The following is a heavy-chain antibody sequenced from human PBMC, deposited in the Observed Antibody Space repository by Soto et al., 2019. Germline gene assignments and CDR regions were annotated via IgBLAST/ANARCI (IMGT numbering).Heavy chain of an antibody. D-gene: IGHD6-19*01. CDR2: ISYDGSNK. Sequence: QVQLVESGGGVVQPGRSLRLSCAASGFTFSSYGMHWVRQAPGKGLEWVAVISYDGSNKYYADSVKGRFTISRENSKNTLYLQMNSLRAEDTAVYYCAKDRKLGYSSGWSRIDPWGQGTLVTVSS. CDR3: AKDRKLGYSSGWSRIDP. CDR1: GFTFSSYG. J-gene: IGHJ5*02. V-gene: IGHV3-30*18.